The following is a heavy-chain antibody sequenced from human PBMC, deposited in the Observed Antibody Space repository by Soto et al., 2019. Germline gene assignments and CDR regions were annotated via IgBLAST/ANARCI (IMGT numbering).Heavy chain of an antibody. Sequence: QVQLVASGGGVVQPGRSLRLSCAASGFIFSRYGMHWVRQAPGKGLEWVAVISYDGSNKYYAESVKGRFIISRDKSENTLYLQMNSLRAEDTAVYYCAKDLGSGKPYYYYAMDVWGQGTTVTVSS. CDR2: ISYDGSNK. CDR3: AKDLGSGKPYYYYAMDV. J-gene: IGHJ6*02. V-gene: IGHV3-30*18. D-gene: IGHD3-10*01. CDR1: GFIFSRYG.